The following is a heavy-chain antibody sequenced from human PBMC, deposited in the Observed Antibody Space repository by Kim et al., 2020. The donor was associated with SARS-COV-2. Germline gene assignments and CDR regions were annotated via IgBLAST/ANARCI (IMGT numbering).Heavy chain of an antibody. Sequence: SETLSLTCSVSGDSVSNYYWNWIRQTPGKGLEWIGYIYSRGGTSYDPSLRSRITLSVDTSKNQVSLRLTSVPAADTAVYYCGRGRGNTVLIQWGQGAQVTLSS. J-gene: IGHJ4*02. CDR2: IYSRGGT. CDR1: GDSVSNYY. D-gene: IGHD4-17*01. CDR3: GRGRGNTVLIQ. V-gene: IGHV4-59*02.